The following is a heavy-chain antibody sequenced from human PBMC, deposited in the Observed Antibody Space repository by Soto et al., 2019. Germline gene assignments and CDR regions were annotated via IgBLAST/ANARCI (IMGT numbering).Heavy chain of an antibody. CDR1: GFTFNSYW. J-gene: IGHJ4*02. V-gene: IGHV3-74*01. CDR3: ARATTTVTTRPTLGY. CDR2: IDRDGTDT. D-gene: IGHD4-17*01. Sequence: GGSLRLSCAASGFTFNSYWMHWVRQAPGKGLVWVSRIDRDGTDTNYADSVKGRFTISRDNAKNTLFLQMNSLTAEGTAVYYCARATTTVTTRPTLGYWGRGTLVTVSS.